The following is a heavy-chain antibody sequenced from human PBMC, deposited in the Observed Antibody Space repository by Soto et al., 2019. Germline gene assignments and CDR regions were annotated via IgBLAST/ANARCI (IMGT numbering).Heavy chain of an antibody. CDR2: ISYDGSNK. Sequence: QVQLVESGGGVVQPGRSLRLSCAASGFTFSSYGMHWVRQAPGKGLEWVAVISYDGSNKYYADSVKGRFTISRDNSKNTLYRQMNSLRAEDTAVYYCATDVEAVAGPWGQGTLVTVSS. J-gene: IGHJ5*02. V-gene: IGHV3-30*03. CDR3: ATDVEAVAGP. D-gene: IGHD6-19*01. CDR1: GFTFSSYG.